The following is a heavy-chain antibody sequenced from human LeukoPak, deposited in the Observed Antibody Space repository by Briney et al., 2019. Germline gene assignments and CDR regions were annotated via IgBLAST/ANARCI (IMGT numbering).Heavy chain of an antibody. V-gene: IGHV4-39*01. CDR2: IYYRGST. CDR1: GGSISSSSYY. D-gene: IGHD2-15*01. J-gene: IGHJ5*02. Sequence: PSETLSLTCTVSGGSISSSSYYWGWIRQPPGKGLEWIGSIYYRGSTYYNPSLKSRVTISVDTSKNQFSLKLSSVTAADTAVYYCARLGGYCSGGSCYHNWFDPWGQGTLVTVSS. CDR3: ARLGGYCSGGSCYHNWFDP.